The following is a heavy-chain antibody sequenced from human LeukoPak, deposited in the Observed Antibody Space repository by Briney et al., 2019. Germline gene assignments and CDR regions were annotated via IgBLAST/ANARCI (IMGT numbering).Heavy chain of an antibody. CDR2: IYPGDSDT. CDR1: GYSFTSYW. J-gene: IGHJ4*02. CDR3: ARARSPPPHYDFWSGYYLYFDY. Sequence: GESLKISCKGSGYSFTSYWIGWVRQMPGKGLEWMGIIYPGDSDTRYSPSFQGQVTISADKSISTAYLQWSSLKASDTAMYYCARARSPPPHYDFWSGYYLYFDYWGQGTLVTVSS. V-gene: IGHV5-51*01. D-gene: IGHD3-3*01.